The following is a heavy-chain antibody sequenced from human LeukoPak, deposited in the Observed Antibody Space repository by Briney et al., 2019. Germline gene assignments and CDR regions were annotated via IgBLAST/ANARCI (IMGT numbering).Heavy chain of an antibody. CDR2: ISGSGGST. Sequence: GGSLRLSCAASGFTFSSYAMSWVRQAPGEGLEWVSAISGSGGSTYYADSVKGRFTISRDNSKNTLYLQMNSLRAEDTAVYYCAKAPQYYDFWSGLRGAFDIWGQGTMVTVSS. V-gene: IGHV3-23*01. D-gene: IGHD3-3*01. CDR3: AKAPQYYDFWSGLRGAFDI. CDR1: GFTFSSYA. J-gene: IGHJ3*02.